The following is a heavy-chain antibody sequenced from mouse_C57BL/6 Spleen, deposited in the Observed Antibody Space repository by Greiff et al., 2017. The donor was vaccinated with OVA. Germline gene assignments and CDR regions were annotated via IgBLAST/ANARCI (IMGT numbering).Heavy chain of an antibody. V-gene: IGHV1-80*01. CDR2: IYPGDGDT. Sequence: QVQLQQSGAELVKPGASVKISCKASGYAFSSYWMNWVKQRPGKGLEWIGQIYPGDGDTNYNGKFKGKATLTADKSSSTAYMQRSSLTSEDSAVYFCARWGITTVVATDYAMDYWGQGTSGTVAS. CDR1: GYAFSSYW. D-gene: IGHD1-1*01. J-gene: IGHJ4*01. CDR3: ARWGITTVVATDYAMDY.